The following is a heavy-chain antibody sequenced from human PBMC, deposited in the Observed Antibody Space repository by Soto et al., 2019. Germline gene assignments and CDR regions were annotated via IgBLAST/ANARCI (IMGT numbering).Heavy chain of an antibody. CDR1: GGTFSSYA. Sequence: ASVKVSCKASGGTFSSYAISWVRQAPGQGLEWMGGIIPIFGTANYAQKFQGRVTITADESTSTAYMELSSLRSEDTAVYYCARDLTQDYCTNGVCRFDPWGQGTLVTVSS. J-gene: IGHJ5*02. V-gene: IGHV1-69*13. CDR3: ARDLTQDYCTNGVCRFDP. CDR2: IIPIFGTA. D-gene: IGHD2-8*01.